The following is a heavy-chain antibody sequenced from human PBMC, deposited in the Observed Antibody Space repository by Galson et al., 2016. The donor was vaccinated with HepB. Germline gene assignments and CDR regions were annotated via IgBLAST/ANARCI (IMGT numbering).Heavy chain of an antibody. Sequence: QSGAEVKKPGESLKISCRGSGYSFGSYWIGWVRQMPGKGLEWMGIIYPGDFDTRYSPSFQGQVTISVDKSISTAYLQWSSLTASDTAMYYCASSLTGSYDFSCAMYDYYAMAVRGQGTTVTVS. CDR2: IYPGDFDT. CDR3: ASSLTGSYDFSCAMYDYYAMAV. J-gene: IGHJ6*02. V-gene: IGHV5-51*01. D-gene: IGHD3-3*01. CDR1: GYSFGSYW.